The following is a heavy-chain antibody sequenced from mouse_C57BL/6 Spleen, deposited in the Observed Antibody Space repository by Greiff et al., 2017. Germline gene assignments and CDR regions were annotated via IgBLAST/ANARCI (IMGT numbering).Heavy chain of an antibody. V-gene: IGHV3-1*01. J-gene: IGHJ1*03. CDR3: AREGGSRDWYFDV. D-gene: IGHD1-1*01. Sequence: EVKLQESGPGMVKPSQSLSLTCTVTGYSITSGYDWHWIRHFPGNKLEWMCYISYSGSTNYNPSPKSRISITHDTSKNHFFLKLNSVSTEDTATYYCAREGGSRDWYFDVWGTGTTLTVSS. CDR1: GYSITSGYD. CDR2: ISYSGST.